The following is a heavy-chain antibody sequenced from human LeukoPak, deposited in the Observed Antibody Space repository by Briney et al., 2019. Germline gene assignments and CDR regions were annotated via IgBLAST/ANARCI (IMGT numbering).Heavy chain of an antibody. CDR1: GFIFSNSS. V-gene: IGHV3-48*04. J-gene: IGHJ4*02. CDR3: ARVSGSLSALDY. D-gene: IGHD3-10*01. CDR2: ITSSGTTV. Sequence: GGSLRLSCAASGFIFSNSSMNWVRQAPGKGLEWLSYITSSGTTVYYADSVKGRFTISRDNAKNSLYLQMNSLRVEDTAVYFCARVSGSLSALDYWGQGTLVTVSS.